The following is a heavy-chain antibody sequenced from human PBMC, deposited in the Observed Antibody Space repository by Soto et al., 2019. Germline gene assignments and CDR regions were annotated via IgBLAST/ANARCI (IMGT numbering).Heavy chain of an antibody. D-gene: IGHD1-26*01. CDR3: ARRYGGNFEY. Sequence: SETLSLTCAVYGGSFSGYYWSWIRQPPGKGLEWIGYIYYSGSTNYNPSLKSRVTISVDTSKNQFSLKLSSVTAADTAVYYCARRYGGNFEYWGQGTLVTVSS. CDR1: GGSFSGYY. J-gene: IGHJ4*02. V-gene: IGHV4-59*01. CDR2: IYYSGST.